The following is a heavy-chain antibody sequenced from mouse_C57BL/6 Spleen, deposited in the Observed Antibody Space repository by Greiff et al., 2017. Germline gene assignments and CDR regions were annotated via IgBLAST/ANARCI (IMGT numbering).Heavy chain of an antibody. CDR1: GYAFTNYL. CDR2: INPGSGGT. D-gene: IGHD1-1*01. Sequence: VQLQQSGAELVRPGTSVKVSCKASGYAFTNYLIEWVKQRPGQGLEWIGVINPGSGGTNYNEKFKGKATLTADKSSSTAYMQLSSRTSEDSAVYFCARGLYYGSTPLVDWGQGTLVTGSA. CDR3: ARGLYYGSTPLVD. V-gene: IGHV1-54*01. J-gene: IGHJ3*01.